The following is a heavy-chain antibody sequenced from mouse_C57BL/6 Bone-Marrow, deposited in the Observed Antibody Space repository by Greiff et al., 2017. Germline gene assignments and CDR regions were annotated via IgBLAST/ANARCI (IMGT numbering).Heavy chain of an antibody. CDR2: IHPNSGST. J-gene: IGHJ3*01. CDR3: ASLYDGYYSAWFAY. V-gene: IGHV1-64*01. CDR1: GYTFTSYW. Sequence: VKLQQPGAELVKPGASVKLSCKASGYTFTSYWMHWVKQRPGQGLEWIGMIHPNSGSTNYNEKFKSKATLTVDKSSSTAYMQLSSLTSEDSAVYYCASLYDGYYSAWFAYWGQGTLVTVSA. D-gene: IGHD2-3*01.